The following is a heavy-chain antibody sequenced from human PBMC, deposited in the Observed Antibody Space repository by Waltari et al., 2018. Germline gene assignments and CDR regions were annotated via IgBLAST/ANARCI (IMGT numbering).Heavy chain of an antibody. CDR2: ISSSSSTI. CDR3: ARDGMGSGWAWAY. D-gene: IGHD6-19*01. CDR1: GFTFSSYS. Sequence: EVQLVESGGGLVQPGGSLRLSCAASGFTFSSYSMNWVRQAPGKGLEWVSYISSSSSTIYYADSVKGRFTISRDNAKNSLYLQMNSLRAEDTAVYYCARDGMGSGWAWAYWGQGTLVTVSS. J-gene: IGHJ4*02. V-gene: IGHV3-48*04.